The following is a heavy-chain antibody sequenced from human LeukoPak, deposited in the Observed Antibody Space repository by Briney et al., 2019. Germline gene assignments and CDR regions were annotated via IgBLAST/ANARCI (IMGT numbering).Heavy chain of an antibody. CDR2: IYHSGNT. Sequence: SETLSLTCAVSGYSISSGYYWGWFRQPPGKGLEWIGCIYHSGNTYYNPSLKSRVTMSVDTSKNQFSLKLNSVTAADTAVYYCARDSVSGYSSGWTTLYYFDYWGQGTLVTVSS. CDR1: GYSISSGYY. CDR3: ARDSVSGYSSGWTTLYYFDY. D-gene: IGHD6-19*01. V-gene: IGHV4-38-2*02. J-gene: IGHJ4*02.